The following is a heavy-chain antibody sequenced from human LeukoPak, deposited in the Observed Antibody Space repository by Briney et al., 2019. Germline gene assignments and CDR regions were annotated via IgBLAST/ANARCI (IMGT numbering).Heavy chain of an antibody. CDR1: GGSISSSNW. Sequence: SETLSLTCAVSGGSISSSNWWSWVRQPPGKGLEWIGEIYHSGSTNYNPFLKSRVTISVDNSKNQFSLKLSSVTAADTAVYYCARDDSSGYSFDYWGQGTLVTVSS. CDR2: IYHSGST. J-gene: IGHJ4*02. CDR3: ARDDSSGYSFDY. D-gene: IGHD3-22*01. V-gene: IGHV4-4*02.